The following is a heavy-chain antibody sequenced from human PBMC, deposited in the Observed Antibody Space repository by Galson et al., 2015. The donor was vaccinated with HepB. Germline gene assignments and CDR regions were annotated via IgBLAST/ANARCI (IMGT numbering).Heavy chain of an antibody. CDR2: INHSGST. CDR1: GGSFSGYY. J-gene: IGHJ6*02. V-gene: IGHV4-34*01. Sequence: LTCAVYGGSFSGYYWSWIRQPPGKGLEWIGEINHSGSTNYNPSLRSRVTISVDTSKNQFSLKLSSVTAADTAVYYCAGGVWGSYREYYYGMDVWGQGTTVTVSS. D-gene: IGHD3-16*02. CDR3: AGGVWGSYREYYYGMDV.